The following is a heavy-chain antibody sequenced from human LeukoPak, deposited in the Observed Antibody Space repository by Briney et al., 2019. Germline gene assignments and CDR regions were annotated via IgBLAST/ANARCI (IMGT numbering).Heavy chain of an antibody. J-gene: IGHJ5*02. V-gene: IGHV1-46*01. CDR2: INPSGGST. D-gene: IGHD2-2*01. CDR1: GYTFITYY. Sequence: ASVKVSCKASGYTFITYYIHWVRQAPGQGLEWMGIINPSGGSTSYAQKFQGRVTMTRDTSTSTVYMELSSLRSEDTAVYYRARDKVPTTISNWFDPWGQGTLVTLYS. CDR3: ARDKVPTTISNWFDP.